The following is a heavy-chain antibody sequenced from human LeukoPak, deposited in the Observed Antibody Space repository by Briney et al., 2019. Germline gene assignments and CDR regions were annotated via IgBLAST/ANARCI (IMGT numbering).Heavy chain of an antibody. CDR2: ISGSGGST. J-gene: IGHJ4*02. CDR1: GGSFSGYY. CDR3: AAYCSSASCLIDY. D-gene: IGHD2-2*01. V-gene: IGHV3-23*01. Sequence: ETLSLTCAVYGGSFSGYYWSWVRQAPGTGLEWVSGISGSGGSTYYADSVKGRFTISRDNSKNTLHLQMNSLRAEDSAVYYCAAYCSSASCLIDYWGQGTLVTVSS.